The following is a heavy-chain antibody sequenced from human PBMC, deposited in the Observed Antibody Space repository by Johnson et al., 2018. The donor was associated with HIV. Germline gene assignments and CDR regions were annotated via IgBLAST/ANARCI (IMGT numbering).Heavy chain of an antibody. Sequence: QVQLVESGGGLVQPGGSLRLSCVASGFTFSTYGMHWVRQAPGKGLEWVAFIRYDGSNKYYADSVRGRFTISRDNSRNTLFLQMNSLRAEDTGVYYCVRRFYDSSAFDIWGQGTMVSVSS. CDR1: GFTFSTYG. J-gene: IGHJ3*02. D-gene: IGHD3-22*01. V-gene: IGHV3-30*02. CDR2: IRYDGSNK. CDR3: VRRFYDSSAFDI.